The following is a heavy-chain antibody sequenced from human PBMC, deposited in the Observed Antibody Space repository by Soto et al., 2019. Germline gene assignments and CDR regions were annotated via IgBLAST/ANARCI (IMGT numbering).Heavy chain of an antibody. CDR1: GGTFSSYT. Sequence: ASVKVSCKASGGTFSSYTISWVRQAPGHGLEWMGRIIPILGIPNYAQKFQGRVTITADESTSTAYMELSSLRSEDTAVYYCARGIVLMASSMSPYYYYGMDVWGQGTTVTVSS. CDR2: IIPILGIP. CDR3: ARGIVLMASSMSPYYYYGMDV. D-gene: IGHD2-8*01. J-gene: IGHJ6*02. V-gene: IGHV1-69*02.